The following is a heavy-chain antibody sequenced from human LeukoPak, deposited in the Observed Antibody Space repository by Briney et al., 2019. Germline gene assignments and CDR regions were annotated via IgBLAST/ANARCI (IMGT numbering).Heavy chain of an antibody. CDR1: GFTFRAFT. Sequence: GGSLRLSCTASGFTFRAFTMSWVRQAPGKGLEWVSAVNGGGVTYYPDSVKGRFTISRDNSKNTLYLQMNNLRVEDTAMYFCAKERQTGDFFTSDFWGQGTPVTVSS. CDR2: VNGGGVT. CDR3: AKERQTGDFFTSDF. D-gene: IGHD4-17*01. J-gene: IGHJ4*02. V-gene: IGHV3-23*01.